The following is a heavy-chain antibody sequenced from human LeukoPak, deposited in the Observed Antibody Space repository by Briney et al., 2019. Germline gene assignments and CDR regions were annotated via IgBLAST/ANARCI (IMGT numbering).Heavy chain of an antibody. CDR3: AKENYSSHSTDA. CDR2: MYNGGTT. V-gene: IGHV3-53*01. CDR1: GYTVSSNY. J-gene: IGHJ6*03. Sequence: PGGSLRLSCAVSGYTVSSNYMNWVRQAPGKGLEWVSVMYNGGTTYYADSVKGRFTIPRHNSKNTLYLQMNSLRAEDTAGYYCAKENYSSHSTDAWGKGNPVTVSS.